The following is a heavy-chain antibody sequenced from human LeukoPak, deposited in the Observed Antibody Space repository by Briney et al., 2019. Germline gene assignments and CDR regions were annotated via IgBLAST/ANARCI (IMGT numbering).Heavy chain of an antibody. CDR3: ARDGYYDSSGYKDY. D-gene: IGHD3-22*01. Sequence: GGSLRLSCAASGFTFSSYGMHWVRPAPGKGLEWVAFIRYDGSNKYYADSVKGRFTISRDNAKNSLYLQMNSLRAEDTALYHCARDGYYDSSGYKDYWGQGTLVTVSS. CDR2: IRYDGSNK. J-gene: IGHJ4*02. V-gene: IGHV3-30*02. CDR1: GFTFSSYG.